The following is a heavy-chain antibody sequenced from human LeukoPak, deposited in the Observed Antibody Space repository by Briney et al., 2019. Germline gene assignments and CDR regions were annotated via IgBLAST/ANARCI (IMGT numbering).Heavy chain of an antibody. D-gene: IGHD3-3*01. CDR1: GYTFTGYY. V-gene: IGHV1-2*02. CDR3: ARFRFLEWRVRVAFDP. CDR2: INPNSGGT. Sequence: GASVKVSCKASGYTFTGYYMHWVRQTPGQGLEWMGWINPNSGGTNYAQKFQGRVTMTRDTSISTAYMELSRLRSDDTAVYYCARFRFLEWRVRVAFDPWGQGTLVTVSS. J-gene: IGHJ5*02.